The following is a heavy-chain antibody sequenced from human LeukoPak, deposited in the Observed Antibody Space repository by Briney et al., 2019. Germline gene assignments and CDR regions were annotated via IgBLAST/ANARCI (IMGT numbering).Heavy chain of an antibody. D-gene: IGHD1-26*01. J-gene: IGHJ4*02. Sequence: SETLSLTCTVSGGSISSSSYYWGWIRQPPGKGLEWIGSIYYSGSTYYNPSLKSRVTISVDTSKNQFSLKLSSVTAADTAVYYCARQSEWEVAAAPFFDYWGQGTLVTVSS. CDR3: ARQSEWEVAAAPFFDY. CDR2: IYYSGST. CDR1: GGSISSSSYY. V-gene: IGHV4-39*01.